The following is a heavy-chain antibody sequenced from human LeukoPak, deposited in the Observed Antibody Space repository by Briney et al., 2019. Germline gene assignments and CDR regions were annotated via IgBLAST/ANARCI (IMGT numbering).Heavy chain of an antibody. D-gene: IGHD3-3*01. V-gene: IGHV3-33*06. CDR3: AKGNDFWSGYLDY. CDR1: GFTFSSYG. J-gene: IGHJ4*02. CDR2: IWYDGSNK. Sequence: GSLRLSCAASGFTFSSYGMHWVRQAPGKGLEWVAVIWYDGSNKYYADSVKGRFTISRDNSKNTLYLQMNSLRAEDTAVYYCAKGNDFWSGYLDYWGQGTLVTVSS.